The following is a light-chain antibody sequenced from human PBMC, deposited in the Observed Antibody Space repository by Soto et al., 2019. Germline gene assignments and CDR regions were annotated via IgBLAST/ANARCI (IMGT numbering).Light chain of an antibody. CDR1: QIVNLA. Sequence: EIMMTQSPGPLSVSPGERATLSCTASQIVNLALAWYKQKPGQPHRLLLYGASTRATGIPVRFRGSGSWTEFTLTISSLQYEDSAVYYCHQYNSWPRGTFGPGTKVEIK. V-gene: IGKV3-15*01. CDR3: HQYNSWPRGT. CDR2: GAS. J-gene: IGKJ3*01.